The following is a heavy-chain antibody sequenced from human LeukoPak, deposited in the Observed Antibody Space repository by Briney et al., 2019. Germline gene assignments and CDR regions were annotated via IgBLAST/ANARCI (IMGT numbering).Heavy chain of an antibody. Sequence: GGSLRLSCAASGFTVSSNYMSWVRQAPGKGLEWVSVIYSGGSTYYADSVKGRFTISRDNSKNTLYLQVNSLRAEDTAVYYCARDRRGCYDYWGQGTLVTVSS. CDR3: ARDRRGCYDY. V-gene: IGHV3-53*01. CDR1: GFTVSSNY. CDR2: IYSGGST. D-gene: IGHD2-15*01. J-gene: IGHJ4*02.